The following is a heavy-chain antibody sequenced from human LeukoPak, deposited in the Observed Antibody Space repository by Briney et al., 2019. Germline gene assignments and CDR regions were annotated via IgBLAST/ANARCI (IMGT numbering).Heavy chain of an antibody. J-gene: IGHJ4*02. CDR1: GFTFSSHW. CDR2: IKQDGSEE. Sequence: GGSLRLSCAASGFTFSSHWMSWVRQAPGKGLEWVANIKQDGSEEYYVDSVKGRFTISRDNAKNSLYLQMNSPRAEDTAVYYCARNYGGNSNYWGQGTLVTVSS. CDR3: ARNYGGNSNY. D-gene: IGHD4-23*01. V-gene: IGHV3-7*04.